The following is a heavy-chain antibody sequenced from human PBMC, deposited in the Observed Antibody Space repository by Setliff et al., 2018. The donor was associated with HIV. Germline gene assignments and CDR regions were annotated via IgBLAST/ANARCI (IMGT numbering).Heavy chain of an antibody. CDR1: GFIFSDFW. V-gene: IGHV3-7*03. D-gene: IGHD6-6*01. CDR2: IKQDESEI. Sequence: GGSLRLSCAASGFIFSDFWMTWVRRAPGKGLERVANIKQDESEIYYVDSVRGRFTVSRDNARNSLYLQMNSLRAEDTAIYYCARIYRSSWPFDACDIWGQGTMVTVSS. J-gene: IGHJ3*02. CDR3: ARIYRSSWPFDACDI.